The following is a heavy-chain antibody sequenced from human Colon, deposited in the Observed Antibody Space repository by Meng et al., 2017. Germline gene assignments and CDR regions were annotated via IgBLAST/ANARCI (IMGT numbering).Heavy chain of an antibody. Sequence: QVQLQESGPGLVKPSQTLSLTCTVSDGFTTSDDYYRTWIRQPPGKGLEWIGYIHYSGTTYYNPSLKSRIAISLDTSKNQFSLKLNSVTAADAAVYYCARDSPGGYGYFDSWGQGTLVTVSS. CDR3: ARDSPGGYGYFDS. CDR2: IHYSGTT. J-gene: IGHJ4*02. V-gene: IGHV4-30-4*01. CDR1: DGFTTSDDYY. D-gene: IGHD5-12*01.